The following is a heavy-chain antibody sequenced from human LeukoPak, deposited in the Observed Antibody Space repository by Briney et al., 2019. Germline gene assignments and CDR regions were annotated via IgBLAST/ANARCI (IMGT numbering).Heavy chain of an antibody. CDR1: GGSFSGYY. J-gene: IGHJ6*03. CDR2: INHSGST. D-gene: IGHD3-10*01. CDR3: ARRLGRKFGERFYYYHYMDV. Sequence: SETPSLTCAVYGGSFSGYYWSWIRQPPGKGLEWIGEINHSGSTNYNPSLKSRVTISVDTSKNQFSLKLSFVTAADTAVYYCARRLGRKFGERFYYYHYMDVWGKGTTVTISS. V-gene: IGHV4-34*01.